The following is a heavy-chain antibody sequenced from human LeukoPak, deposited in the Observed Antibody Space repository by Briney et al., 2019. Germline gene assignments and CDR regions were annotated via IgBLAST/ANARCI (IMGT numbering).Heavy chain of an antibody. CDR3: AKSKVVAATMGRFDY. CDR1: GFTFSSYA. D-gene: IGHD2-15*01. Sequence: PGGSLRLSCAASGFTFSSYAMNWVRQAPGKGLEWVSAISGSDGSTYYADSVKGRFTISRDNSKNPLYLQMNSLRAEDTAVYYCAKSKVVAATMGRFDYWGQGTLVTVSS. J-gene: IGHJ4*02. CDR2: ISGSDGST. V-gene: IGHV3-23*01.